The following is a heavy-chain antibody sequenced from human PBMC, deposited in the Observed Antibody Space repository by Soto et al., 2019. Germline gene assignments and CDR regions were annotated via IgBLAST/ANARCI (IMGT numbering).Heavy chain of an antibody. V-gene: IGHV5-51*01. J-gene: IGHJ5*02. D-gene: IGHD1-1*01. CDR2: IYLGDSDT. CDR1: GYSFTNYW. CDR3: ARGNVWNAGFFAINSLDT. Sequence: PGESLKISCTGSGYSFTNYWIGWVRQMPGKGLEWMGTIYLGDSDTRYSPSFQGRVTISADKSISAAYLQWGSLKASDTAMYYCARGNVWNAGFFAINSLDTWGQGTLVTVSS.